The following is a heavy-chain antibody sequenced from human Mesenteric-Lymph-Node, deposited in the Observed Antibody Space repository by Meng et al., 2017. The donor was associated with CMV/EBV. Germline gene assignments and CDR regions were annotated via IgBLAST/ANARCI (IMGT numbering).Heavy chain of an antibody. J-gene: IGHJ4*02. D-gene: IGHD3-9*01. CDR2: INHSGST. V-gene: IGHV4-34*01. Sequence: GSFSGSYWSWIRQPPGKGLEWIGEINHSGSTSYNPSLKSRVTISVDTSNNQFSLKLSSVTAADTAVYYCARGGRYYDILTAPAPFDYWGQGTLVTVSS. CDR1: GSFSGSY. CDR3: ARGGRYYDILTAPAPFDY.